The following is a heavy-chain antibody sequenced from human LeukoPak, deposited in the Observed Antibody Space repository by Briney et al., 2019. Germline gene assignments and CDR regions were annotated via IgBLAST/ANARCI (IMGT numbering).Heavy chain of an antibody. CDR2: IKQDGSEK. CDR1: GFTFSSYW. V-gene: IGHV3-7*01. J-gene: IGHJ4*02. D-gene: IGHD5/OR15-5a*01. CDR3: ASLSHKYYFDY. Sequence: PGGSLRLSCAASGFTFSSYWLSWVRQAPGKGLEWVANIKQDGSEKYYVDSVKGRFTISRDNAKNSLYLQMNSLRAEDTAVYYCASLSHKYYFDYWGQGTLVTVFS.